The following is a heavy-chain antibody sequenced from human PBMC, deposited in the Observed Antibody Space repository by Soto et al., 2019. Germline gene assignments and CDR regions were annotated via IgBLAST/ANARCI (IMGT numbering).Heavy chain of an antibody. CDR1: GGSISSYY. J-gene: IGHJ4*02. CDR2: VYNSGST. D-gene: IGHD6-13*01. Sequence: LSLTCTVSGGSISSYYWSWIRQPPGKGLEWIGYVYNSGSTNYNPSLKSRVTISEDTSKSQFSLKVNSMTAADTAVYYCARYRREAVAGYTLDNWGQGILVTVSS. CDR3: ARYRREAVAGYTLDN. V-gene: IGHV4-59*01.